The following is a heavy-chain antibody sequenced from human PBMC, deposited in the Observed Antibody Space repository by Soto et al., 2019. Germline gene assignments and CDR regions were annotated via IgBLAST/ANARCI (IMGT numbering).Heavy chain of an antibody. CDR3: ARDGQFQQQSITIFGVVIISPTLDYYVMDV. D-gene: IGHD3-3*01. V-gene: IGHV1-69*13. CDR2: IIPIFGTA. CDR1: GYTFTSYG. J-gene: IGHJ6*02. Sequence: SVKVSCKASGYTFTSYGISWVRQAPGQGLKWMGGIIPIFGTANYAQKFQGRVTITADESTSTAYMELSSLRSEDTAVYYCARDGQFQQQSITIFGVVIISPTLDYYVMDVWGQGTTVTVSS.